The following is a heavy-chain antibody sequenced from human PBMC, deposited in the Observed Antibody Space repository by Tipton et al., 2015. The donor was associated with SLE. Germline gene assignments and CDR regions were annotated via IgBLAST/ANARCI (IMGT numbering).Heavy chain of an antibody. V-gene: IGHV4-59*01. J-gene: IGHJ6*03. CDR2: VHYSGST. CDR1: GGSISGYF. CDR3: ARVTHIYYSYYMDV. Sequence: LRLSCTVSGGSISGYFWSWIRQPPGKGLEWIGYVHYSGSTNSNPSLKSRVTMSVDTSKNQFSLKLGSVTAADTAVYYCARVTHIYYSYYMDVWGKGTTVTVSS.